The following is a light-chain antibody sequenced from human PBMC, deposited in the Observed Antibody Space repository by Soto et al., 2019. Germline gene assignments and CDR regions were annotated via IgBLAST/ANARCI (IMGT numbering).Light chain of an antibody. V-gene: IGLV2-14*01. Sequence: QSVLTQPASVSGSPGQSITISCTGTRRDVGGYNYVSWYQQYSCKSPKLLIYEVTHRPSGVSNRFSGSKSGNTASLTISGLQAEDEADYYCSSYTTSNTLPFVFGTGAKGTVL. J-gene: IGLJ1*01. CDR3: SSYTTSNTLPFV. CDR1: RRDVGGYNY. CDR2: EVT.